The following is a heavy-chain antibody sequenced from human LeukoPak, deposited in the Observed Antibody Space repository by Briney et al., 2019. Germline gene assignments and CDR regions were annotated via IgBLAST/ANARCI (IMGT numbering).Heavy chain of an antibody. J-gene: IGHJ5*02. CDR3: VSELCGGDDQ. Sequence: RGSLRLSCAASGFTFKSYWMHRVRQAPGKDLVWVSRIDEDGKTIDYTDSVKGRFTISRDNAKDTLYLQMSSLRDEDTAVYYWVSELCGGDDQWGRGTLVTVSS. V-gene: IGHV3-74*01. CDR1: GFTFKSYW. CDR2: IDEDGKTI. D-gene: IGHD3-3*01.